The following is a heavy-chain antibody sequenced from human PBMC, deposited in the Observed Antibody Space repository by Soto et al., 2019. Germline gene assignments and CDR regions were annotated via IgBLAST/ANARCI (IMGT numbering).Heavy chain of an antibody. CDR1: GYTFTSYY. CDR2: INPSGGST. V-gene: IGHV1-46*01. J-gene: IGHJ4*02. CDR3: ATFATGIVLMVYANY. Sequence: ASVKVSCKASGYTFTSYYMHWVRQAPGQGLEWMGIINPSGGSTSYAQKFQGRVTMTRDTSTSTVYMELSSLRSEDTAVYYCATFATGIVLMVYANYWGQGTLVTVSS. D-gene: IGHD2-8*01.